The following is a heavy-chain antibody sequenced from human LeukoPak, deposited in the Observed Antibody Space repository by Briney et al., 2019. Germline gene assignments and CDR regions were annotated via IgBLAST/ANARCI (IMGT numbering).Heavy chain of an antibody. CDR2: IASNGGSE. CDR1: GLTFTTYG. V-gene: IGHV3-30*18. D-gene: IGHD6-13*01. J-gene: IGHJ4*02. CDR3: AKRGHYSINWYHYFDY. Sequence: PGGSLRPSCAASGLTFTTYGLHWVRQAPGKGLEWVAAIASNGGSEYYADSVKGRFTISRDNSKNTPFLQMNSLRPDDTAVYYCAKRGHYSINWYHYFDYWGQGTLVTVSS.